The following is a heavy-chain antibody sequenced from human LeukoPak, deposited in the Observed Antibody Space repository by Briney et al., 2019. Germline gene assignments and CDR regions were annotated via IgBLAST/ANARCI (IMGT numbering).Heavy chain of an antibody. V-gene: IGHV3-30-3*01. Sequence: GGSLRLSCAASGFTFSSYAMHWVRQAPGKGLEWVAVISYDGSNKYYADSVKGRFTISRDNSKNTLYLQMNSLRAEDTAVYYCASGYSSSWATFDYWGQGTLVTVSS. CDR2: ISYDGSNK. D-gene: IGHD6-13*01. J-gene: IGHJ4*02. CDR1: GFTFSSYA. CDR3: ASGYSSSWATFDY.